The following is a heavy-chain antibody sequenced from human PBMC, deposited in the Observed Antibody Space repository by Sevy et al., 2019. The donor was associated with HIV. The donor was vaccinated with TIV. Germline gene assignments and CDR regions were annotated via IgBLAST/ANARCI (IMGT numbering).Heavy chain of an antibody. CDR3: AREDSDDISAYYYFYYGMDV. CDR2: IHPKSGAT. D-gene: IGHD3-22*01. V-gene: IGHV1-2*06. J-gene: IGHJ6*02. CDR1: GYTFTAYY. Sequence: ASVKVSCKASGYTFTAYYIHWLRQAPGQGLEWMGRIHPKSGATNYAQKFQGRVTMTRDTSISTSFMELTSLRSDDTAVYYCAREDSDDISAYYYFYYGMDVWGQGTTVTVSS.